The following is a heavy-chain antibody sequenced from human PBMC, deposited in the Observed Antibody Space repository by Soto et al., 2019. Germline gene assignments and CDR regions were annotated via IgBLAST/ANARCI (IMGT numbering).Heavy chain of an antibody. CDR1: GFTFSSYA. CDR2: ISSNGAST. CDR3: ARGGYRYGYGMEV. J-gene: IGHJ6*02. V-gene: IGHV3-64*01. Sequence: EVQLVESGGGLVQPGGSLRLSCAASGFTFSSYAMHWVRHAPGKGLDYVSAISSNGASTNYANSVKGTFTISMDNSKNTLYLQMRSLRAEDMAVYYCARGGYRYGYGMEVWGQGTTVTVSS. D-gene: IGHD5-18*01.